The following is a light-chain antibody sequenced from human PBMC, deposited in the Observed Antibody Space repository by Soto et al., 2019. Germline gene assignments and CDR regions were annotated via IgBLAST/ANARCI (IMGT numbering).Light chain of an antibody. CDR2: QAS. J-gene: IGKJ1*01. CDR3: QQSNNYAWT. V-gene: IGKV1-5*03. CDR1: QSISSY. Sequence: DIQMTQSPSTLSASVGDRVTITCRASQSISSYLAWYQQKPGQAPKLLIYQASNLESGVPSRFSGSGSGTEVTLTMSSLQPDDFATCYCQQSNNYAWTFGQGTKVDIK.